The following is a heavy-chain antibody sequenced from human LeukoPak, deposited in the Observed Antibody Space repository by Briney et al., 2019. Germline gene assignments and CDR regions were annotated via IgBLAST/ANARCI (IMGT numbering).Heavy chain of an antibody. CDR3: ARGWKGLLGTLGQNWFDP. D-gene: IGHD7-27*01. CDR1: GGSISSYY. CDR2: IYYSGST. Sequence: SETLSLTCTVSGGSISSYYWSWIRQPPGKGLEWIGSIYYSGSTYYNPSLKSPVTILVDTSKNHFPLKLSSVTAADTAVYYCARGWKGLLGTLGQNWFDPWGQGTLVTVSS. V-gene: IGHV4-59*12. J-gene: IGHJ5*02.